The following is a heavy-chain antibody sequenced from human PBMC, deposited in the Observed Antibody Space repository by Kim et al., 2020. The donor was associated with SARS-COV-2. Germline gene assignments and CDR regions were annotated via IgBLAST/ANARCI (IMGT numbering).Heavy chain of an antibody. CDR3: AQQWLEGDAFDI. V-gene: IGHV5-51*01. D-gene: IGHD6-19*01. J-gene: IGHJ3*02. Sequence: RYGPAFQGPVTISADKSISTAYLQWSSLKASDTAMYYCAQQWLEGDAFDIWGQGTMVTVSS.